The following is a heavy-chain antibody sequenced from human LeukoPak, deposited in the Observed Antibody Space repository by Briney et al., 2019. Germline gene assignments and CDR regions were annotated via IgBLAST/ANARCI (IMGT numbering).Heavy chain of an antibody. V-gene: IGHV4-4*07. Sequence: PSETLSLTCTVSGSSISSYYWSWIRQPAGKGLEWIGRIYTSGSTNYNPSLKSRVTMSVDTSKDQFSLKLSSVTAADTAVYYCASARTPPWGYYDYVWGSYRRLDYWGQGTLVTVSS. CDR3: ASARTPPWGYYDYVWGSYRRLDY. CDR2: IYTSGST. D-gene: IGHD3-16*02. CDR1: GSSISSYY. J-gene: IGHJ4*02.